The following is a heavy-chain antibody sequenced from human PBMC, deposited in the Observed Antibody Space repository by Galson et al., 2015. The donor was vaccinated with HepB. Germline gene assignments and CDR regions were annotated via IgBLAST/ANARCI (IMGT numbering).Heavy chain of an antibody. CDR2: IKSKTDGGTT. V-gene: IGHV3-15*07. D-gene: IGHD3-10*01. CDR3: TTDRFGRLWPRLEY. Sequence: SLRLSCAASGFIVTTAWMNWVRQAPGQGLERVGRIKSKTDGGTTDYAAPVKGISTISSDDSRNTLYQQMNSLKTEDTAVYSCTTDRFGRLWPRLEYWGQGTLVTVSS. J-gene: IGHJ4*02. CDR1: GFIVTTAW.